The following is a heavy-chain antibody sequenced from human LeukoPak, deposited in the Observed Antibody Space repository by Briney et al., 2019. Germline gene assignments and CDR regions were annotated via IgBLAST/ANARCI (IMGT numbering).Heavy chain of an antibody. CDR3: ARDYSYYDFWSGYYDAFDI. CDR1: GGSFSGYY. V-gene: IGHV4-34*01. D-gene: IGHD3-3*01. J-gene: IGHJ3*02. CDR2: INHSGST. Sequence: SETLSLTCAVYGGSFSGYYWSWIRQPPGKGLEWIGEINHSGSTNYNPSLKSRVTISVDTSKNQFSLKLSSVTAADTAVYYCARDYSYYDFWSGYYDAFDIWGQGTMVTVSS.